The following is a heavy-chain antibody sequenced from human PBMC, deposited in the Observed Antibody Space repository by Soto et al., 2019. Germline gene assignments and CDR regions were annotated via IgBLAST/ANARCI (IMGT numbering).Heavy chain of an antibody. D-gene: IGHD1-26*01. Sequence: QVQLVESGGGVVQPGRSLRLSCAASGFTFSSYGMHWVRQAPGKGLEWVAVISYDGSNKYYADSVKGRFTISRDNSKNTLYLQMNSLRAEDTAVYYCAKASGSYSLDYWGQGTLVTVSS. CDR1: GFTFSSYG. V-gene: IGHV3-30*18. CDR2: ISYDGSNK. CDR3: AKASGSYSLDY. J-gene: IGHJ4*02.